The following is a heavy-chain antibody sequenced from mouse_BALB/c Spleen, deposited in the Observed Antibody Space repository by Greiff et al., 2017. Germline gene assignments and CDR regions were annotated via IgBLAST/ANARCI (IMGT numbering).Heavy chain of an antibody. CDR1: GYAFTNYL. D-gene: IGHD1-1*01. J-gene: IGHJ4*01. CDR2: INPGSGGT. V-gene: IGHV1-54*01. CDR3: ARRLTTVVATYYYAMDY. Sequence: QVQLQQSGAELVRPGTSVKVSCKASGYAFTNYLIEWVKQRPGQGLEWIGVINPGSGGTNYNEKFKGKATLTTDKSSSTAYMQLSRLTSEDSAVYFCARRLTTVVATYYYAMDYWGQGTSVTVSS.